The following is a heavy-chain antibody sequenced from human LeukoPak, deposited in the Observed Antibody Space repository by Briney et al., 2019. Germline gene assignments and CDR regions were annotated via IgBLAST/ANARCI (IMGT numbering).Heavy chain of an antibody. CDR3: TRGPHYHDTTGFYYGFFM. Sequence: PGGSLRLPCAASGFTFSDSWMTWVRQIPGKGLEWVGRIKSKTDGGTTDYAAPVKGRFTISRDDSKNTLSLQMNSLQSEDTAVYYCTRGPHYHDTTGFYYGFFMWGQGTLVTVSS. V-gene: IGHV3-15*01. D-gene: IGHD3-22*01. CDR1: GFTFSDSW. J-gene: IGHJ4*02. CDR2: IKSKTDGGTT.